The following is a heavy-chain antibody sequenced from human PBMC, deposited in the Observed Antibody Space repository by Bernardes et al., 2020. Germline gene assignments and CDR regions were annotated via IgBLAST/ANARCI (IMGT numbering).Heavy chain of an antibody. Sequence: SETLSLTCTVSGGSISSYYWSWIRQPPGKGLEWIGYIYYSGSTNYNPSLKSRVTISVDTSKNQFSLKLSSVTAADTAVYYCASGTVTTPSYWGQGTLVTVSS. V-gene: IGHV4-59*01. J-gene: IGHJ4*02. D-gene: IGHD4-17*01. CDR1: GGSISSYY. CDR3: ASGTVTTPSY. CDR2: IYYSGST.